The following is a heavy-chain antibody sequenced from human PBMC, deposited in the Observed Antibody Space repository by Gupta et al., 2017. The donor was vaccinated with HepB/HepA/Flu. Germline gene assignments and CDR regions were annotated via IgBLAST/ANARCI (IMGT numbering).Heavy chain of an antibody. Sequence: QVQLQQWGAGLLKPSETLSLTCAVYGGSFSGYYWSWIRQPPGKGLEWIGEINHSGSTNYNPSLKSRVTISVDTSKNQFSLKLSSVTAADTAVYYCARGPGATVTTHLYYYYYMDVWGKGTTVTVSS. D-gene: IGHD4-11*01. CDR2: INHSGST. CDR1: GGSFSGYY. CDR3: ARGPGATVTTHLYYYYYMDV. V-gene: IGHV4-34*01. J-gene: IGHJ6*03.